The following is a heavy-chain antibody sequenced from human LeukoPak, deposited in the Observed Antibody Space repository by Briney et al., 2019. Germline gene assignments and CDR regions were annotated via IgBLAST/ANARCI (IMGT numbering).Heavy chain of an antibody. V-gene: IGHV3-64*01. Sequence: GGSLRLSCAASGFTFSSYGMHWVRQAPGKGLEYVSAISSNGGSTYYANSVKGRFTISRDNSKNTLYLQMGSLRAEDMAVYYCAREGPARAFDIWGQGTMVTVSS. CDR3: AREGPARAFDI. CDR1: GFTFSSYG. J-gene: IGHJ3*02. CDR2: ISSNGGST.